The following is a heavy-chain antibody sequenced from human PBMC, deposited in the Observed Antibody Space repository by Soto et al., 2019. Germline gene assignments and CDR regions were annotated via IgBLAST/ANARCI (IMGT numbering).Heavy chain of an antibody. CDR3: ASWDYDVLTGYSYDD. CDR2: IIPMIGRT. V-gene: IGHV1-69*01. Sequence: QVQLVQSGAEVKKPGSSVKVSCKASGGTFNNYGMGWVRQAPGQELERMGGIIPMIGRTKCAQKFQGRLTLTADASRRTAYMELRSLRSDDTAVYYCASWDYDVLTGYSYDDWCQGTLVTVSS. J-gene: IGHJ4*02. CDR1: GGTFNNYG. D-gene: IGHD3-9*01.